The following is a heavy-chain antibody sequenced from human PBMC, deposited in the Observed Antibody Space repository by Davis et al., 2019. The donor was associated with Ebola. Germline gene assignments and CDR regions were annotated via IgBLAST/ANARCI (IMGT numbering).Heavy chain of an antibody. D-gene: IGHD3-22*01. Sequence: AASVKVSCKASGYTFTSYPMHWVRQAPGQRLEWMGWINAGNGNTKYSQKFQDRITITRDTSASTAYMELRSLRSDDTAVYYCARGEGLLLPEYFDYWGQGTLVTVSS. J-gene: IGHJ4*02. CDR3: ARGEGLLLPEYFDY. CDR2: INAGNGNT. V-gene: IGHV1-3*01. CDR1: GYTFTSYP.